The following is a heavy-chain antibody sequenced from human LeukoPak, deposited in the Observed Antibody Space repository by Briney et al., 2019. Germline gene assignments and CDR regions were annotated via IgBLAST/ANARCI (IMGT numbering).Heavy chain of an antibody. J-gene: IGHJ4*02. CDR2: IYYSGST. V-gene: IGHV4-39*01. Sequence: SETLSLTCTVSGGSISSSSYYWGWIRQPPGKGLEWIGSIYYSGSTYYNPSLKSRVTTSVDTSKNQFSLKLSSVTAADTAVYYCARVLYGDRYYFDYWGQGTLVTVSS. CDR3: ARVLYGDRYYFDY. D-gene: IGHD4-17*01. CDR1: GGSISSSSYY.